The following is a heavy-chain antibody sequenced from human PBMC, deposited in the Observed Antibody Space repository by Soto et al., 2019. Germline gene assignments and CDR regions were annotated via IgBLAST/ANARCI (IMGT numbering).Heavy chain of an antibody. V-gene: IGHV4-39*01. CDR1: GGSITNTNYS. J-gene: IGHJ5*02. Sequence: QMQLQESSPGLVKPSETLSLTCSVSGGSITNTNYSWVWIRQPPVKGLEWIGMIYHNGRTYYSESLKSRVPMAVDPSKIQISLKVTSVTAADRAVYCGARSGSRGHLRAGFEPWGHGSLVTVSS. CDR3: ARSGSRGHLRAGFEP. CDR2: IYHNGRT. D-gene: IGHD3-10*01.